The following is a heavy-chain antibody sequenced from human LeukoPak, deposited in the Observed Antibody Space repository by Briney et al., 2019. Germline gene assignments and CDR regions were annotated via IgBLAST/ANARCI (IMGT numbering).Heavy chain of an antibody. CDR2: INHSGST. CDR1: GGSFSGYY. V-gene: IGHV4-34*01. D-gene: IGHD3-10*01. Sequence: SETLSLTCAVYGGSFSGYYWSWIRQPPGKGPEWIGEINHSGSTNYNPSLKSRVTISVDTSKNQSSLKLSSVTAADTAVYYCARVRLLWFGETTYFDYWGQGTLVTVSS. J-gene: IGHJ4*02. CDR3: ARVRLLWFGETTYFDY.